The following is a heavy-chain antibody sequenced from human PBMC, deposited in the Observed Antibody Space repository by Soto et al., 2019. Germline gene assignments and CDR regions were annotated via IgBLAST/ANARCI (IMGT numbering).Heavy chain of an antibody. V-gene: IGHV4-34*01. CDR2: INHSGST. CDR1: GGSFSGYY. CDR3: ARGLAAAANLFDP. Sequence: SETLSLTCAVYGGSFSGYYWSWIRQPPGKGLEWIGEINHSGSTNYNPSLKSRVTISVDTSKNQFSLKLSSVTAADTAVYYCARGLAAAANLFDPWGQGTLVIVSS. J-gene: IGHJ5*02. D-gene: IGHD6-13*01.